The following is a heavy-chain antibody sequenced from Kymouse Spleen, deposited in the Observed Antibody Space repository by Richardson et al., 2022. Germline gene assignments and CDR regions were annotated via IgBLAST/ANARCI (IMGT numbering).Heavy chain of an antibody. D-gene: IGHD6-6*01. Sequence: EVQLVESGGGLVQPGGSLRLSCAASGFTFSSYWMHWVRQAPGKGLVWVSRINSDGSSTSYADSVKGRFTISRDNAKNTLYLQMNSLRAEDTAVYYCASGYSSSSRDAFDIWGQGTMVTVSS. J-gene: IGHJ3*02. V-gene: IGHV3-74*01. CDR3: ASGYSSSSRDAFDI. CDR2: INSDGSST. CDR1: GFTFSSYW.